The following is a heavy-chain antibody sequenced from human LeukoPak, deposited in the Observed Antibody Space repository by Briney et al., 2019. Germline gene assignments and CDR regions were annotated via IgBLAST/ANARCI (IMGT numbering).Heavy chain of an antibody. V-gene: IGHV3-7*01. CDR1: GFSFSSYW. D-gene: IGHD3-22*01. CDR3: ARKDSSPRTFDY. J-gene: IGHJ4*02. Sequence: GGSLRLSCAASGFSFSSYWMSWVRQAPGKGLEWVANIKEDGSEKNYVDSVKGRFTTSRDNAKNSLYLQMNSLRAEDTAVYYCARKDSSPRTFDYWGQGTLVTVSS. CDR2: IKEDGSEK.